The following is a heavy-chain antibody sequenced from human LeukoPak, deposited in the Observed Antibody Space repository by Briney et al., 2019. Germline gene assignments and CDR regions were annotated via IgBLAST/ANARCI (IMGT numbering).Heavy chain of an antibody. CDR1: GGSFSGYY. Sequence: SETLSLTCAVYGGSFSGYYWSWIRQPPGKGLEWIGEINHSGSTNYNPSLKSRVTISVDTSKNQFSLKLSSVTAADTAVYYCARHNSQIVGASIFDYWGQGTLVTVSS. J-gene: IGHJ4*02. D-gene: IGHD1-26*01. CDR3: ARHNSQIVGASIFDY. V-gene: IGHV4-34*01. CDR2: INHSGST.